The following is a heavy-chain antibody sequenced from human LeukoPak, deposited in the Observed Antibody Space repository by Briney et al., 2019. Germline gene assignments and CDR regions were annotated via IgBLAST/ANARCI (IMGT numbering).Heavy chain of an antibody. D-gene: IGHD4-17*01. V-gene: IGHV4-39*01. CDR2: IYYSGST. CDR3: TRHAGYGEYELN. CDR1: GVSISSSNSY. J-gene: IGHJ4*02. Sequence: ASETLSLTCTVSGVSISSSNSYWGWIRQPPGKGLEWIGSIYYSGSTYYNLSLKSRVTISVDTSKNQFSLKLSSVTATDTAVYYCTRHAGYGEYELNWGQGTLVSVSS.